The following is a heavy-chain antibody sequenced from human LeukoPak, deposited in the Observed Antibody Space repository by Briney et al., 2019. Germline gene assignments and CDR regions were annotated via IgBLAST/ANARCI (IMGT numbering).Heavy chain of an antibody. CDR2: IYSGGAI. CDR3: AKGPWDLPHAFDI. J-gene: IGHJ3*02. Sequence: PGGSLRLSCVASGFAVGSNYMSWVRQAPGMGLEWVSLIYSGGAIRYADSVKGRFIISRDNSKNTLYLQMNSLRAEDTAIYYCAKGPWDLPHAFDIWGLGTMVTVSS. V-gene: IGHV3-53*01. D-gene: IGHD1-26*01. CDR1: GFAVGSNY.